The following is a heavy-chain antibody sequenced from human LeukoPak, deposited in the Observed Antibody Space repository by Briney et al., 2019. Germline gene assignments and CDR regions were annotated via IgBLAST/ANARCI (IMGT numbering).Heavy chain of an antibody. CDR2: IYYSGST. V-gene: IGHV4-59*08. Sequence: SETLSLTCTVSGGSISSYYWSWIRQPPGKGLEWIGYIYYSGSTNYNPSLKSRVTISVDTSKNQFSLKLSSVTAADTAVYYCARHRGTYYYDSSGYYYFDYWGKGTLVTVSS. CDR1: GGSISSYY. CDR3: ARHRGTYYYDSSGYYYFDY. J-gene: IGHJ4*02. D-gene: IGHD3-22*01.